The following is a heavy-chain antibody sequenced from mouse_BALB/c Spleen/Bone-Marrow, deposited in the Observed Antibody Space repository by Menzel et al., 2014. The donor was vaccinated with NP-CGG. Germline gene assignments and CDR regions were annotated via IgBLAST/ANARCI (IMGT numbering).Heavy chain of an antibody. V-gene: IGHV14-3*02. D-gene: IGHD2-4*01. J-gene: IGHJ1*01. CDR1: GFNIKDTY. CDR3: ATMITDWYFNV. CDR2: IDPANGNT. Sequence: EVQRVESGAELVKPGASVKLSCTASGFNIKDTYMHWVKQRPEQGLEWIGRIDPANGNTKYDPKFQGKATITADTSSNTAYLQLSSLTSKDTAVYYCATMITDWYFNVWGAETTVTVSS.